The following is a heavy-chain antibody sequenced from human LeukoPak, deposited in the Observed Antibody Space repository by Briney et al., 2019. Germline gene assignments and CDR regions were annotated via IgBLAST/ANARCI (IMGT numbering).Heavy chain of an antibody. V-gene: IGHV3-74*01. D-gene: IGHD1-26*01. CDR2: INGDESST. CDR1: GFSFSDAW. Sequence: GGSLRLSCAASGFSFSDAWMIWVRQVPGRGLEWVSRINGDESSTNYADSVKGRFTISRDNAKDTLYLHMNSLTAEDTAVYYCARGAKWAYYFDYWGQGTLVTVSS. CDR3: ARGAKWAYYFDY. J-gene: IGHJ4*02.